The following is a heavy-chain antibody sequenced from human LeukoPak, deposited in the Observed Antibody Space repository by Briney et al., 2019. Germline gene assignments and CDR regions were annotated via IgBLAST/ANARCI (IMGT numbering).Heavy chain of an antibody. D-gene: IGHD5-12*01. CDR2: ISSSSSYI. CDR1: GFTFSSYS. CDR3: AKIVATYFDC. V-gene: IGHV3-21*01. J-gene: IGHJ4*02. Sequence: GGSLRLSCAASGFTFSSYSMYWVRQAPGKGLEWVSSISSSSSYIYYADSVKGRFTISRDNAKNSLYLQMNSLRAEDTAIYYCAKIVATYFDCWGQGTLVTVSS.